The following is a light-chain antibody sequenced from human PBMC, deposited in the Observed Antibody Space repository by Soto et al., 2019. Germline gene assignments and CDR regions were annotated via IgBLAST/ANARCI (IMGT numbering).Light chain of an antibody. Sequence: QSALTQPASVSGSPGQSITISCSGTSSDIGKYIYVSWYQQHPGKVPKLIIYEVSNRPSGVSDRFSGSKSGNTASLTISGLQAEDEAHYYCNSYTTKNAQVFGGGTKVTVL. CDR1: SSDIGKYIY. J-gene: IGLJ3*02. CDR2: EVS. CDR3: NSYTTKNAQV. V-gene: IGLV2-14*01.